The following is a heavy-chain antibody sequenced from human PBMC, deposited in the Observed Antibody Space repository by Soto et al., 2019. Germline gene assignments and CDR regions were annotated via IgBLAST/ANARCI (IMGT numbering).Heavy chain of an antibody. J-gene: IGHJ6*02. Sequence: GGSLGLSCAASGFTLSSYAMKWVRQAPGKGLEWVSLISESGTVTYYADSVKGRFTISRDNSGNTLFLQMYSLRAEDTAVYYCARYIPGVRYYGMDVWGQGTTVTVSS. D-gene: IGHD2-2*01. V-gene: IGHV3-23*01. CDR2: ISESGTVT. CDR1: GFTLSSYA. CDR3: ARYIPGVRYYGMDV.